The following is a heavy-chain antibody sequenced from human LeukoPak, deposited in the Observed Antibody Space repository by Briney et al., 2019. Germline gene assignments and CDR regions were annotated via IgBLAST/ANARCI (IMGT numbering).Heavy chain of an antibody. D-gene: IGHD2-2*01. Sequence: PSETLSLTCAVSGYSISSVYYWGWIRQPPGKGLEWIGSIYHSGSIYYNPSLKSRVTISVDTSKNQFSLKLSSVTAADTAVYYCARDRYCSSTSCYGGGYWAQATLVTVSS. V-gene: IGHV4-38-2*02. J-gene: IGHJ4*02. CDR1: GYSISSVYY. CDR3: ARDRYCSSTSCYGGGY. CDR2: IYHSGSI.